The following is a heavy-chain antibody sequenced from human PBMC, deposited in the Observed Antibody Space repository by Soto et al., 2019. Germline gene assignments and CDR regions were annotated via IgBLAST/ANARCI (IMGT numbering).Heavy chain of an antibody. CDR2: IYYRGNA. J-gene: IGHJ4*02. D-gene: IGHD3-9*01. CDR3: ARLEGLATISYYFDF. CDR1: DDSINSDKYY. V-gene: IGHV4-39*01. Sequence: QLQLQESGPGLVKPSETLSITCSVSDDSINSDKYYWGWIRQPPGKGLEWIGSIYYRGNAYYNPSLQTRVTISLDKSKSQFSLKLNSVTAADSAVYFCARLEGLATISYYFDFWGPGALVTVSS.